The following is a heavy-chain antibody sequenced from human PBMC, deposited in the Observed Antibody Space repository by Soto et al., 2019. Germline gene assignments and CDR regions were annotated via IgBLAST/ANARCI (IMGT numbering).Heavy chain of an antibody. CDR3: AREYSSAWKTFDY. D-gene: IGHD6-19*01. V-gene: IGHV3-23*01. CDR2: ISGSGAST. J-gene: IGHJ4*02. CDR1: GFTFSSYT. Sequence: WGSLRLSCAASGFTFSSYTMSWVSQAPGKGLEWVSAISGSGASTYYADSVKGRITISRDNSKNTLSLQMNSLGADDTAVYYCAREYSSAWKTFDYWGQGT.